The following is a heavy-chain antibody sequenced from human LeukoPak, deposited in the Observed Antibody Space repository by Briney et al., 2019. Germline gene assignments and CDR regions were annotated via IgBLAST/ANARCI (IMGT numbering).Heavy chain of an antibody. D-gene: IGHD3-22*01. J-gene: IGHJ4*02. V-gene: IGHV3-30*18. CDR2: ISNDGNNK. CDR1: GFPFSSIG. CDR3: AKGGGSSGRSYYFDY. Sequence: GGPLSFSCPASGFPFSSIGWYWVRQAQGKGLEWVAAISNDGNNKFYADSVKGRFTMSRDNPKNTMNLQMNSLRAEDTAVYYCAKGGGSSGRSYYFDYWGQGTLVAVSS.